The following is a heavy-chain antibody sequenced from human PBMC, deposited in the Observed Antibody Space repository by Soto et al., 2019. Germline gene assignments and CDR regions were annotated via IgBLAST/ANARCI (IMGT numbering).Heavy chain of an antibody. CDR1: GFTFSDHY. CDR2: IRDRPNTYTT. CDR3: VREAGRPAGYVYYYYMDV. Sequence: GGSLRLSCAASGFTFSDHYMDWVRQAPGKGLEWVGRIRDRPNTYTTEFAASVKGRFTISRDDSKYSLYLLMNSLKTEDTAVYYCVREAGRPAGYVYYYYMDVWGKGTTVTVSS. V-gene: IGHV3-72*01. D-gene: IGHD3-9*01. J-gene: IGHJ6*03.